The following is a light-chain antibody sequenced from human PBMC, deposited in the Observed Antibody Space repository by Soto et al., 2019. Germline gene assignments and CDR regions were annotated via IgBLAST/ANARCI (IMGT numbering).Light chain of an antibody. V-gene: IGKV1-9*01. CDR1: QGISSF. Sequence: IQLTQSPSSLSASVGDRVTITCRASQGISSFLAWYQQKRGKAPKLLIYAASTLQSGVPSRFSGSESGTDITLTISSLQPEDFATYYCQQLNSYPPTFGQGTRLEMK. CDR2: AAS. J-gene: IGKJ5*01. CDR3: QQLNSYPPT.